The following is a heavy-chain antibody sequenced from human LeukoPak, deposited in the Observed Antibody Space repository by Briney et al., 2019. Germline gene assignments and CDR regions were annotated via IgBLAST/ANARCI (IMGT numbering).Heavy chain of an antibody. CDR1: GFTVSSNS. J-gene: IGHJ5*02. D-gene: IGHD3-3*01. CDR3: AKEHDLWHEEGNWFDT. Sequence: GGSLRLSCTVSGFTVSSNSMSWVRQAPGKGLEWVSAINDDTPYYADSVKGRFTVSRDNSKDTLYLQLNSLRAEDTAIYYCAKEHDLWHEEGNWFDTWGQGVLVTVSS. CDR2: INDDTP. V-gene: IGHV3-53*01.